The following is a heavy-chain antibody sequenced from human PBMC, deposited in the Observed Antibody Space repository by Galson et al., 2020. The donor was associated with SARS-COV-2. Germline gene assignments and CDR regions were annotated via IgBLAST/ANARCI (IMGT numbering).Heavy chain of an antibody. CDR1: GGSISSYY. CDR2: IYYSGST. Sequence: ASETLSLTCTVSGGSISSYYWSWIRQPPGKGLEWIGDIYYSGSTNYNPSLKSRVTISVDTSKNQFSLKLSSVTAADTAVYYCARHVWGLGVTFGGVIAYFDYWGQGTLVTVSS. D-gene: IGHD3-16*02. CDR3: ARHVWGLGVTFGGVIAYFDY. J-gene: IGHJ4*02. V-gene: IGHV4-59*08.